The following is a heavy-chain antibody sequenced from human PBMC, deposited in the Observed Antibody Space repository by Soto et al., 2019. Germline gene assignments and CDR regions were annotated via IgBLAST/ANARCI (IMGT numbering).Heavy chain of an antibody. V-gene: IGHV4-39*01. D-gene: IGHD2-2*01. CDR2: IYYSGST. CDR1: GGSISSSSYY. CDR3: ARSLIVVVPAAPRGGWFDP. Sequence: QLQLQESGPGLVKPSETLSLTCTVSGGSISSSSYYWGWIRQPPGKGLEWIGSIYYSGSTYYNPSLKSRVTLSVDTSKNQFSLKLSSVTAADTAVYYCARSLIVVVPAAPRGGWFDPWGQGTLVTVSS. J-gene: IGHJ5*02.